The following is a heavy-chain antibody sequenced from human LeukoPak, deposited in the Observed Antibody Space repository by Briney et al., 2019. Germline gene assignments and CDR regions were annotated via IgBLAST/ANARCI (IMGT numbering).Heavy chain of an antibody. Sequence: ASVKVSCKASGYTFTGYYMHWVRQAPGQGLEWMGWINPNSGGTNYAQKFQGRVTMTRDTSISTAYMELSRLRSDDTAVYYCARDLVGSPKGEDCWGQGTLVTVSS. CDR1: GYTFTGYY. J-gene: IGHJ4*02. D-gene: IGHD1-26*01. CDR3: ARDLVGSPKGEDC. CDR2: INPNSGGT. V-gene: IGHV1-2*02.